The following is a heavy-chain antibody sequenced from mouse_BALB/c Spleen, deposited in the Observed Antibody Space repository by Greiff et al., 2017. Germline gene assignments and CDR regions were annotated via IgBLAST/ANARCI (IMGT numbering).Heavy chain of an antibody. CDR3: AKPSMITNAMDY. CDR1: GFNIKDTY. V-gene: IGHV14-3*02. CDR2: IDPANGNT. Sequence: VQLQQSGAELVKPGASVKLSCTASGFNIKDTYMHWVKQRPEQGLEWIGRIDPANGNTKYDPKFQGKATITADTSSNTAYLQLSSLTSEDTAVYYRAKPSMITNAMDYWGQGTSVTVSS. D-gene: IGHD2-4*01. J-gene: IGHJ4*01.